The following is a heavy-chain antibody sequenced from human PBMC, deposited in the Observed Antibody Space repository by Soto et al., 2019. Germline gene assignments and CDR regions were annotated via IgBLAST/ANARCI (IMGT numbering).Heavy chain of an antibody. CDR1: GFTFSSYA. CDR3: ARDDGTSSGWYFDY. J-gene: IGHJ4*02. Sequence: GGSLRLSCAASGFTFSSYAMSWVRQAPGKGLEWVSAISGSGGSTYYADSVKGRFTISRDNSKNTLYLQMNSLRDEDTAVYYCARDDGTSSGWYFDYWGQGTLVTVSS. CDR2: ISGSGGST. V-gene: IGHV3-23*01. D-gene: IGHD6-19*01.